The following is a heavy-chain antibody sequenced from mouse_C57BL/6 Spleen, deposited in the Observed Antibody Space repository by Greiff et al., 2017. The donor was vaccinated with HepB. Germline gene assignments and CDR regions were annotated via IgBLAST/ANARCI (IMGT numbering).Heavy chain of an antibody. CDR1: GYTFTDYY. V-gene: IGHV1-26*01. J-gene: IGHJ2*01. CDR3: SNYYYDSSYFCYFDY. Sequence: EVQLQQSGPELVKPGASVKISCKASGYTFTDYYMNWVKQSHGKSLEWIGDINPNNGGTSYNQKFKGKATLTVYKSSNTAYMQLPSLTSADSAVYYCSNYYYDSSYFCYFDYWGQGTTLTVSS. CDR2: INPNNGGT. D-gene: IGHD1-1*01.